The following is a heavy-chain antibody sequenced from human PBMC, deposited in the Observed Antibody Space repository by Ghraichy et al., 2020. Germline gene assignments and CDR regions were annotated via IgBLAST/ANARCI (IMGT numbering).Heavy chain of an antibody. D-gene: IGHD2-2*01. Sequence: GSLRLSCAASGFTFSDYYMSWIRQAPGKGLEWVSYISSSGSTIYYADSVKGRFTISRDNAKNSLYLQMNSLRAEDTAVYYCARARSVLGVPILRPQDIVVVPAAINPANYSYMDVWGKGTTVTVSS. V-gene: IGHV3-11*01. CDR1: GFTFSDYY. J-gene: IGHJ6*03. CDR3: ARARSVLGVPILRPQDIVVVPAAINPANYSYMDV. CDR2: ISSSGSTI.